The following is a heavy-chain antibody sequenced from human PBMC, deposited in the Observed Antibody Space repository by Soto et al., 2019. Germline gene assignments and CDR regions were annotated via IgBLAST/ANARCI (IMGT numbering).Heavy chain of an antibody. CDR2: IIPVTETP. D-gene: IGHD3-10*01. Sequence: QVQLVQSGAEVKKPGSSVRVSCKVSGGTFISHAINWLRQAPGQGLEWMGVIIPVTETPNNAEKFQGRVTITADKATTTVYMELSSLTFDDTAVYFCARGNKGPGHYVPGSQGWYGPWGQGTLVTVSS. CDR1: GGTFISHA. V-gene: IGHV1-69*06. J-gene: IGHJ5*02. CDR3: ARGNKGPGHYVPGSQGWYGP.